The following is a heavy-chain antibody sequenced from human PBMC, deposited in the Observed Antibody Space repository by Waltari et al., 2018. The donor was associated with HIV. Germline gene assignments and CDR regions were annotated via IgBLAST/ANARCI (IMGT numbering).Heavy chain of an antibody. Sequence: QVHLQQWGAGLLKPSETLSLICAVYGGSLNDYYWSWIRQPPGKGLEWIGEVNHGGSTNYNPTLKSRVTISVDTSKNQFSLKLNSVTAADTAVYYCARWYSSSWYWFDPWGQGTLVTVSS. V-gene: IGHV4-34*01. J-gene: IGHJ5*02. CDR3: ARWYSSSWYWFDP. CDR1: GGSLNDYY. D-gene: IGHD6-13*01. CDR2: VNHGGST.